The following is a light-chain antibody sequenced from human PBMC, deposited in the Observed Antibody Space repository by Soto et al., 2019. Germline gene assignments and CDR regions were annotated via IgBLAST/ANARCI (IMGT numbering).Light chain of an antibody. CDR3: QQSYSAPYT. Sequence: DIQMTQSPSSVSASVGDRVTITCRASQDISDWLAWYQQKPGKAPRLLIFAASNLHTEVPSRFSGSGYGTDFTLTISSLQPEDFATYYCQQSYSAPYTFGQGTNLEIK. V-gene: IGKV1-12*01. CDR1: QDISDW. CDR2: AAS. J-gene: IGKJ2*01.